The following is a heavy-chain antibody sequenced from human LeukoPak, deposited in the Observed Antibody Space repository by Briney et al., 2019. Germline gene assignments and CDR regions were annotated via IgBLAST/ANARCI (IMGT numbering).Heavy chain of an antibody. Sequence: SETLSLTCTVSGYSISSGYYWGWIRQPPGKGLEWIGSIYHSGSTYYNPSLKSRVTISVDTSKNQFSLKLSSVTAADTAVYYCARGPGGRDGYVWGQGTLVTVSS. J-gene: IGHJ4*02. D-gene: IGHD5-24*01. V-gene: IGHV4-38-2*02. CDR2: IYHSGST. CDR1: GYSISSGYY. CDR3: ARGPGGRDGYV.